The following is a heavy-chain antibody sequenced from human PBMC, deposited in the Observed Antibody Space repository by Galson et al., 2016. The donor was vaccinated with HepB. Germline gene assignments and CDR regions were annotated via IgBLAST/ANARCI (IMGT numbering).Heavy chain of an antibody. V-gene: IGHV4-59*01. CDR1: GASISGYY. CDR3: ARDDSGGWYGFHYGMDV. J-gene: IGHJ6*02. CDR2: IHYRGRT. Sequence: TLSLTCTVSGASISGYYLSWIRQPPGKGLEWIGYIHYRGRTNYNPSLKSRVTISVDTSENQFSLKLSSVTAADTAVYYCARDDSGGWYGFHYGMDVWGQGTTVTVSS. D-gene: IGHD6-19*01.